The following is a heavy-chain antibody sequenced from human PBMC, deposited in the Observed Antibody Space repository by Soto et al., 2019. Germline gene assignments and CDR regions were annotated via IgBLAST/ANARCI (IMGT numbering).Heavy chain of an antibody. D-gene: IGHD6-13*01. CDR1: GFTFSSYG. CDR2: ISYDGSNK. CDR3: AKDLLAAAPFNNWFDP. V-gene: IGHV3-30*18. Sequence: GGSLRLSCAASGFTFSSYGMHWVRQAPGKGLEWVAVISYDGSNKYYADSVKGRFTISRDNSKNTLYLQMNSLRAEDTAVYYCAKDLLAAAPFNNWFDPWGQGTLVTVSS. J-gene: IGHJ5*02.